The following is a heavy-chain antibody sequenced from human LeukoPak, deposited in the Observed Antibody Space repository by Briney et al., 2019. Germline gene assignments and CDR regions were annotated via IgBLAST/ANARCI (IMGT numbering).Heavy chain of an antibody. D-gene: IGHD3-22*01. Sequence: GGSLRLSCAASGFTFSSYAMSWVRQAPGKGLEWFSGISGSGGNTYYADSVKGRFTISRDNSKNTLYLQMNSLRAEDTAVYYCAKASRAAITMIVVVTPYYYYGMDVWGQGTTVTVSS. CDR1: GFTFSSYA. J-gene: IGHJ6*02. CDR3: AKASRAAITMIVVVTPYYYYGMDV. V-gene: IGHV3-23*01. CDR2: ISGSGGNT.